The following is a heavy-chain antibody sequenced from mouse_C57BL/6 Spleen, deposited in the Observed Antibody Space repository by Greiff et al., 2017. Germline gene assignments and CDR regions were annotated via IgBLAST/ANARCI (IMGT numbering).Heavy chain of an antibody. Sequence: QVHVKQSGAELARPGASVKMSCKASGYTFTSYTMHWVKQRPGQGLEWIGYINPSSGYTKYNQKFKDKATLTADKSSSTAYMQLSSLTSEDSAVYYCALYYGSSYGAMDYWGQGTSVTVSS. CDR2: INPSSGYT. CDR1: GYTFTSYT. J-gene: IGHJ4*01. D-gene: IGHD1-1*01. V-gene: IGHV1-4*01. CDR3: ALYYGSSYGAMDY.